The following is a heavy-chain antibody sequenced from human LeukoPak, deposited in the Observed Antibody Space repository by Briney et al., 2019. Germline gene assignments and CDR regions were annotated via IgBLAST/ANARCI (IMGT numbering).Heavy chain of an antibody. CDR2: IKQDGSEK. V-gene: IGHV3-7*01. J-gene: IGHJ4*02. Sequence: AGGSLRLSCAASGFTFSSYWMGWVRQAPGKGLEWVANIKQDGSEKYYVDSVKGRFTISRDNAKNSLYLQMNSLRAEDTAVYYCARFGSDYDFWSGYSTFDYWGQGTLVTVSS. CDR1: GFTFSSYW. CDR3: ARFGSDYDFWSGYSTFDY. D-gene: IGHD3-3*01.